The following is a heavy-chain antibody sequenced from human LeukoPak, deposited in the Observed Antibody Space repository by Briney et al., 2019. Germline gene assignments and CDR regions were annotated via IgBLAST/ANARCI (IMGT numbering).Heavy chain of an antibody. D-gene: IGHD3-10*01. CDR2: IYYSESP. CDR3: ASTTYYYGSGSYSPFGN. J-gene: IGHJ4*02. CDR1: GGSISSYY. V-gene: IGHV4-39*07. Sequence: KPSETLSLTCTVSGGSISSYYWSWIRQPPGKGLEWIGSIYYSESPYYNPSLKSRVTISADTSKNQFSLKLSSVTAADTAVYYCASTTYYYGSGSYSPFGNWGQGTLVTVSS.